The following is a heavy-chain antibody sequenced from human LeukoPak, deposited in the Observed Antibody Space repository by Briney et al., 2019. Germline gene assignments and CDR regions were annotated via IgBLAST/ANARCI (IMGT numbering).Heavy chain of an antibody. J-gene: IGHJ4*02. Sequence: GGSLRLSCAASGFTFSTYGMSWVRQAAGKGLEWVSGIDPSGDDTYYADSVKGRFTISRDNSKNTLYLQMSSLRAEDTAVYYRAKYNVPHSGQDWADYWGQGTLVTVSS. CDR2: IDPSGDDT. CDR1: GFTFSTYG. D-gene: IGHD5-12*01. V-gene: IGHV3-23*01. CDR3: AKYNVPHSGQDWADY.